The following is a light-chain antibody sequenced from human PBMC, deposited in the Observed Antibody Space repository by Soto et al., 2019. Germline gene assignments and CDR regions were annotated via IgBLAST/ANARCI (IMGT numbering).Light chain of an antibody. Sequence: GVLTQSPLSLPVNFGQPASISCRSSKSIVYSDGNTHLSWFHQRPCQSPRRLINRVSSRDSGVPDRFSGSGSGTDFTLENSRVEAEDDGIYFCTQHTHWPRTFGQGTKVEVK. V-gene: IGKV2-30*01. CDR2: RVS. J-gene: IGKJ1*01. CDR1: KSIVYSDGNTH. CDR3: TQHTHWPRT.